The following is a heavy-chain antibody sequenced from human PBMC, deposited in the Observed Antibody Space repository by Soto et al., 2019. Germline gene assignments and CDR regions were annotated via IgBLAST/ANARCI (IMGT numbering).Heavy chain of an antibody. J-gene: IGHJ5*02. CDR2: VYYRGSI. CDR1: GGSISRADYY. Sequence: SETLSLTCTVSGGSISRADYYWSWIRQPPGKGLELIGYVYYRGSIYYNPSLESRIKISVDTSKNQFSLKLTSMTAADTAMYFWARMTSKHKWFDAWGRGILVTVTS. V-gene: IGHV4-30-4*01. CDR3: ARMTSKHKWFDA.